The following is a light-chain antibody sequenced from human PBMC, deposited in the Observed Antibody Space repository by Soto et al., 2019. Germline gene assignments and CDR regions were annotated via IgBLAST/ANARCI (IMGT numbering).Light chain of an antibody. CDR2: EVS. Sequence: QSVLTQPASVSGSPGQSITISCTGTSSDVGGYNYVSWYQQHPGKAPKLMIYEVSNRPSGVPDRFSGSKSGNTASLTVSGLQAEDEAYYFCSSYAPSDVVFGGGTKLTVL. J-gene: IGLJ2*01. V-gene: IGLV2-14*01. CDR3: SSYAPSDVV. CDR1: SSDVGGYNY.